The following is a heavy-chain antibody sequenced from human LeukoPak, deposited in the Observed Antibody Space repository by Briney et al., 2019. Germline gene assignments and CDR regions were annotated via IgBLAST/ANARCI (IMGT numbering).Heavy chain of an antibody. J-gene: IGHJ4*02. D-gene: IGHD4-17*01. Sequence: PSETLSLTCTVSGGSISSYYWSWIRQPPGKGLEWIGYIYYSGSTNYNPSLKSRVTISVDTSKNQFSLKLSSVTAADTAVYYCARSVPTTVTTERIVVPGHFDYWGQGTLVTVSS. CDR1: GGSISSYY. V-gene: IGHV4-59*08. CDR2: IYYSGST. CDR3: ARSVPTTVTTERIVVPGHFDY.